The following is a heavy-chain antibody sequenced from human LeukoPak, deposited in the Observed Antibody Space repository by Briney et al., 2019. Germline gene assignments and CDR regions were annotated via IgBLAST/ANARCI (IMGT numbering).Heavy chain of an antibody. V-gene: IGHV1-46*01. CDR2: INPSGGST. D-gene: IGHD1-1*01. CDR1: GYTFTSYY. Sequence: ASVKVSCRPSGYTFTSYYIDWVRQAPGQGLEWMGVINPSGGSTRYAQKFQGRVTMTGDPSTRTVYMELSSLTSDDTAVYYCARGTTDAYWGQGTPVTVFS. CDR3: ARGTTDAY. J-gene: IGHJ4*02.